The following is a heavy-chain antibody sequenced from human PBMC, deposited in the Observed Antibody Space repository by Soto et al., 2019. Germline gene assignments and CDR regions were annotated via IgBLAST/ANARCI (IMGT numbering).Heavy chain of an antibody. CDR3: ARELNTESSTYYSFAY. CDR1: RYSLYAYC. V-gene: IGHV1-18*01. CDR2: VSTNNANT. J-gene: IGHJ4*02. D-gene: IGHD2-2*01. Sequence: SVKVSCKTSRYSLYAYCLAWLRQAPVQRPEWMGWVSTNNANTNYAQKFQGRVTMTTDTSTTTTYMELRSLRSDDTAVYYCARELNTESSTYYSFAYWGQGTLVTVSS.